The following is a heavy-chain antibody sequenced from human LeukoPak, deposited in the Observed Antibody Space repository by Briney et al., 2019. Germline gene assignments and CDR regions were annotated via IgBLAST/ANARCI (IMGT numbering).Heavy chain of an antibody. J-gene: IGHJ3*02. Sequence: GGSLRLSCAASGFTFTSYAMSWVRQAPGKGLEWVSVISGSGGSTYYADSVKGRFTISRDNFKNTLYLQMDSLRAEDTAVYYCARMGIAGTYDAFDIRGQGTMVTVSS. CDR1: GFTFTSYA. CDR2: ISGSGGST. V-gene: IGHV3-23*01. D-gene: IGHD6-13*01. CDR3: ARMGIAGTYDAFDI.